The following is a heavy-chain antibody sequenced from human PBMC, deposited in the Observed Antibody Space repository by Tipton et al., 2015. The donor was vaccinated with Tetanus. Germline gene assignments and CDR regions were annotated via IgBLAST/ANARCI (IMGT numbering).Heavy chain of an antibody. J-gene: IGHJ4*02. CDR3: ARGGFGEFPDY. Sequence: TLSLTCTVSGGSVSSGSYYWSWIRQPPGKGLEWIGYIYYSGSTNYNPSLKSRVTISVDTSKNQFSLKLSSVTAADTAVYYCARGGFGEFPDYWGQGTRVTVSS. D-gene: IGHD3-10*01. CDR1: GGSVSSGSYY. CDR2: IYYSGST. V-gene: IGHV4-61*01.